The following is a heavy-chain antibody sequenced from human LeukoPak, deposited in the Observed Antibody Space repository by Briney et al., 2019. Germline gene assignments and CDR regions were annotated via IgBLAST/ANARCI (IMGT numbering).Heavy chain of an antibody. CDR3: AKVSLTGLYFDY. D-gene: IGHD1-20*01. Sequence: GGSLRLSCAASGFTFDDYAMHWVRQAPGKGLEWVSGISWNSGSIGYADSVKGRFTISRDNAKNSLYLQMNSLRAEDTALYYCAKVSLTGLYFDYWGQGTLVTVSS. CDR1: GFTFDDYA. J-gene: IGHJ4*02. V-gene: IGHV3-9*01. CDR2: ISWNSGSI.